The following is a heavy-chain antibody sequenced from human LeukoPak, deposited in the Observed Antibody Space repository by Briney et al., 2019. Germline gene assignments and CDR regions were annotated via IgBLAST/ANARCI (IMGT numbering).Heavy chain of an antibody. Sequence: PGGFLRLSCAASGFTFRNYAMSWVRQAPGKGLEWVSVISGSGGSTHYSDSVKGRFTVSRDNSKSTLYLQMNSLRAEDTAVFYCAKSPDPSNPSPDGCFDPWGQGSLVTVSS. D-gene: IGHD2-2*01. V-gene: IGHV3-23*01. CDR1: GFTFRNYA. CDR3: AKSPDPSNPSPDGCFDP. CDR2: ISGSGGST. J-gene: IGHJ5*02.